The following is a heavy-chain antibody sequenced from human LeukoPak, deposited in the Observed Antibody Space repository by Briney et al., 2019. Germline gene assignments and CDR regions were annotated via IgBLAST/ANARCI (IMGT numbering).Heavy chain of an antibody. J-gene: IGHJ4*02. V-gene: IGHV3-23*01. CDR3: AKGRQYYDILTGYYKGGYYFDY. CDR2: ISGSGGST. D-gene: IGHD3-9*01. Sequence: PGGSLRLSCAASGFTFSSYAMNWVRRAPGKGLEWVSAISGSGGSTYYADSLKGRFTISRDNSKNTLYLQMNSLRAEDTAVYYCAKGRQYYDILTGYYKGGYYFDYWGQGTLVTVSS. CDR1: GFTFSSYA.